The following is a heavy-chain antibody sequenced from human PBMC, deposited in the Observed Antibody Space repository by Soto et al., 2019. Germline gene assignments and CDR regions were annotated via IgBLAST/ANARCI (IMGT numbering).Heavy chain of an antibody. CDR2: ISSSSSTI. Sequence: EVQLVESGGGLVQPGGSLRLSCAASGFTFSSYSMNWVRQAPGKGLEWVSYISSSSSTIYYADSVKGRFTISRDNAKNSLYLQMNSLRAEDTAVYYCARDYGSSWGDDAFDIWGQGTMVTVSS. D-gene: IGHD6-13*01. J-gene: IGHJ3*02. CDR3: ARDYGSSWGDDAFDI. CDR1: GFTFSSYS. V-gene: IGHV3-48*01.